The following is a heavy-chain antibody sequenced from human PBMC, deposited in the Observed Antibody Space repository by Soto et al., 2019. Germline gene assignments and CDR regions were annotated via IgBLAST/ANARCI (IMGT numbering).Heavy chain of an antibody. J-gene: IGHJ5*02. V-gene: IGHV4-30-4*02. CDR1: GDSISSGENY. CDR3: EGCGSRNVEKAMIWDWFDT. D-gene: IGHD5-18*01. CDR2: IYYTGGT. Sequence: SDTLSLTFTVSGDSISSGENYWSWIRQTPGKGLEWIGYIYYTGGTYYNPSLRSRVTLSLDTSRNQFSLKLSSVTAADTAVYYCEGCGSRNVEKAMIWDWFDTWGPGTLVTVSS.